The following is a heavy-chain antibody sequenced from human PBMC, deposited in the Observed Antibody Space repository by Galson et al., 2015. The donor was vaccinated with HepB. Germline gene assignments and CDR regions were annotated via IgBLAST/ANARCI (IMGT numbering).Heavy chain of an antibody. J-gene: IGHJ3*02. D-gene: IGHD4-17*01. CDR2: ISGFNGHT. CDR3: ARELGTVSTVTSPDEFNI. V-gene: IGHV1-18*04. Sequence: SVKVSCKASGYTFTRFGISWVRQTPGRELEWMGWISGFNGHTNYAQKFQGRVTMTTDTSTNTAYMEFRSLKSDDTAVYYCARELGTVSTVTSPDEFNIWGQGTVVTVSS. CDR1: GYTFTRFG.